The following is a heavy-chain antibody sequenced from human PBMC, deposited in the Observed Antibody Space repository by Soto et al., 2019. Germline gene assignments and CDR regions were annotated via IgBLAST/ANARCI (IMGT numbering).Heavy chain of an antibody. J-gene: IGHJ6*02. CDR1: GGTFSSYA. D-gene: IGHD3-22*01. CDR2: IIPIFGTA. CDR3: ARSFYDSSGYYYSYYGMDV. V-gene: IGHV1-69*13. Sequence: ASVKVSCKASGGTFSSYAISWVRQAPVQGLEWMGWIIPIFGTANYAQKFQGRVTITADESPSTAYMELSSLRSEDTAVYYCARSFYDSSGYYYSYYGMDVWGQGTTVNVSS.